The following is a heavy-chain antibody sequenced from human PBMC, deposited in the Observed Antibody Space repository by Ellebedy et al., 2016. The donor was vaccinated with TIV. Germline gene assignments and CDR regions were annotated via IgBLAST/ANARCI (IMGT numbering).Heavy chain of an antibody. V-gene: IGHV1-2*04. CDR2: INPNSGGT. CDR3: ARGPDYYDGYGMDV. D-gene: IGHD3-22*01. Sequence: AASVKVSCKASGYTFTGYYMHWVRQAPGQGLEWMGWINPNSGGTNYAQKFQGWVTMTRDTSISTAYMELSRLRSDDTAVYYCARGPDYYDGYGMDVWGQGTTVTVSS. J-gene: IGHJ6*02. CDR1: GYTFTGYY.